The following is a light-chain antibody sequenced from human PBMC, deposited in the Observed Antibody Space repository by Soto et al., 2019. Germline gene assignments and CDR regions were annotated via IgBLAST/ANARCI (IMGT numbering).Light chain of an antibody. Sequence: EIVMTPSPATLSVSPVEGVTLSCRASQSISNNLAWYQQKPGQAPRVLIYDASNRATGIPARFSGSGSGTDFTLTISSLEPEDFAVYYCQQRSSWPITFGQGTRLEIK. J-gene: IGKJ5*01. CDR1: QSISNN. CDR2: DAS. CDR3: QQRSSWPIT. V-gene: IGKV3-11*01.